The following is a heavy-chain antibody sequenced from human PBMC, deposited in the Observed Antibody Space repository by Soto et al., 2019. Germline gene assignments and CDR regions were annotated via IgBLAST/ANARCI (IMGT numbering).Heavy chain of an antibody. CDR3: ARGFDGSADY. Sequence: GASVKVSCKASGYTFTINAIHCMRQAPGQRLEWMGWINGGDADTKYSENFQGRVTLTRDTPATTAYMELTSLRSEDTAVYYCARGFDGSADYWGQGTLVTVSS. CDR1: GYTFTINA. J-gene: IGHJ4*02. CDR2: INGGDADT. D-gene: IGHD3-10*01. V-gene: IGHV1-3*01.